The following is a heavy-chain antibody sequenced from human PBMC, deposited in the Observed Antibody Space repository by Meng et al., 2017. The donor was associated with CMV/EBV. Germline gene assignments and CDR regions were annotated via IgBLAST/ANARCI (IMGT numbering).Heavy chain of an antibody. Sequence: GESLKISCAASGFTFGDYGMSWVRQAPGKGLEWVSSINNRGSSTSYADSVKGRLTISRDNSNNTLCVQMNSLTVEDTAVYYCAKGRGGAGTSYFDSWGQGTLVTVSS. D-gene: IGHD3-10*01. J-gene: IGHJ4*02. CDR3: AKGRGGAGTSYFDS. CDR1: GFTFGDYG. CDR2: INNRGSST. V-gene: IGHV3-23*05.